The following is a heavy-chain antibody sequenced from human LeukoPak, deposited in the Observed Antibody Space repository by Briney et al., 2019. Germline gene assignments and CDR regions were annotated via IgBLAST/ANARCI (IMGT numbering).Heavy chain of an antibody. J-gene: IGHJ4*02. CDR2: ISSSSSYI. CDR1: GFTFSSYS. CDR3: ARDQRSSRY. Sequence: GGSLRLSCAASGFTFSSYSMNWVRQAPGKGLEWVSSISSSSSYIYHADSVKGRFTISRDNAKNSLYLQMNSLRAEDTAVYYCARDQRSSRYWGQGTLVTVSS. V-gene: IGHV3-21*01.